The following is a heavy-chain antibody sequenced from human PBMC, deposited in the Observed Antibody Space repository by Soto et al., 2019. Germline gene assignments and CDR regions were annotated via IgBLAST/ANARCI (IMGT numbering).Heavy chain of an antibody. V-gene: IGHV3-30*03. CDR1: GFTFSSYG. D-gene: IGHD2-8*02. Sequence: QVQLVESGGDVVQPGRSLRLSCAASGFTFSSYGMHWVRQAPGKGLEWVAVISKDGSVKYYAESVKGRFTISRDNSKNTLYLQMNSLGAEDTAAYYCTGEVASGYWGQGTLVTVSS. J-gene: IGHJ4*02. CDR2: ISKDGSVK. CDR3: TGEVASGY.